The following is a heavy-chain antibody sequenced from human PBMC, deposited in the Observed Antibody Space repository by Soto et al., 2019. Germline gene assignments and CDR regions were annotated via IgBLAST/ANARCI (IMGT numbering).Heavy chain of an antibody. J-gene: IGHJ4*02. V-gene: IGHV3-7*03. Sequence: GGSLRLSXAASGFTFSSYWMSWVRQAPGKGLEWVANIKQDGSEKYYVDSVKGRFTISRDNAKNSLYLQMNSLRAEDTAVYYCAGGIAAAGTGFDYWGQGTLVTVSS. CDR1: GFTFSSYW. D-gene: IGHD6-13*01. CDR3: AGGIAAAGTGFDY. CDR2: IKQDGSEK.